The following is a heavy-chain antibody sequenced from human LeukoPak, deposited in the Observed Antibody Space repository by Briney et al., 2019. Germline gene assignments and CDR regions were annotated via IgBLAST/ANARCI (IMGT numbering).Heavy chain of an antibody. D-gene: IGHD2-2*02. J-gene: IGHJ4*02. CDR2: IYYSGST. Sequence: SETLSLTCTVSGGSISSYYWSWIRQPPGKGLEWIGSIYYSGSTYYNPSLKSRVTISVDTSKNQFSLKLSSVTAADTAVYYCARHSRGGYCSSTSCHTPPGFDYWGQGTLVTVSS. V-gene: IGHV4-59*05. CDR1: GGSISSYY. CDR3: ARHSRGGYCSSTSCHTPPGFDY.